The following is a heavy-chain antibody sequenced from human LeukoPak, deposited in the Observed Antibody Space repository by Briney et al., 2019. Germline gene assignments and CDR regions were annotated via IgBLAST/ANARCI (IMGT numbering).Heavy chain of an antibody. D-gene: IGHD6-19*01. V-gene: IGHV1-2*02. Sequence: ASVKVSCKASGYTFTGYYMHWVRQAPGQGLAWMGWINPKSGGTKYAQKFQGRVTMTRDTSINTAYMELRRLRFDDTAVFYCARPLYSSGWHWDYWGQGTLVTVSS. CDR2: INPKSGGT. CDR1: GYTFTGYY. J-gene: IGHJ4*02. CDR3: ARPLYSSGWHWDY.